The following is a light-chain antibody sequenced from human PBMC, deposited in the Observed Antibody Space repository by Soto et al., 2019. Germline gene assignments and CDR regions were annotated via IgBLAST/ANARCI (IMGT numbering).Light chain of an antibody. J-gene: IGLJ1*01. CDR1: SSDVGGYNY. CDR2: DVS. Sequence: SVLPQPASVSVSPGQSITISCTGTSSDVGGYNYVSWYQQHPGKAPKLMIYDVSNRPSGVSNRFSGPKSGNTASLTISGLQAEDEADYYCSSYTSSSTLYVFGTGTKVTVL. V-gene: IGLV2-14*01. CDR3: SSYTSSSTLYV.